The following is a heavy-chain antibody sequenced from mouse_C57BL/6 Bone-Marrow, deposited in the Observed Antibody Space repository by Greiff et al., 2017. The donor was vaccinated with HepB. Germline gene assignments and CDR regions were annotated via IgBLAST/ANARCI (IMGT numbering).Heavy chain of an antibody. CDR1: GFTFSDYG. J-gene: IGHJ2*01. CDR3: ARGLGYYFDY. CDR2: ISSGSSTI. V-gene: IGHV5-17*01. Sequence: DVMLVESGGGLVKPGGSLKLSCAASGFTFSDYGMHWVRQAPEKGLEWVAYISSGSSTIYYADTVKGRFTISRDNAKNTLFLQMTSLRSEDTAMYYCARGLGYYFDYWGQGTTLTVSS.